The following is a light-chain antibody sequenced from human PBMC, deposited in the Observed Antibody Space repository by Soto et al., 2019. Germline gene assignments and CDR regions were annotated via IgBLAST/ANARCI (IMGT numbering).Light chain of an antibody. Sequence: AIRMTQSPSSFSASTGDRVTITCRASQDIRKDLAWYQQKPGKAPQILIYGASTLQTGVASRFSGSGSATDFTLTISSLQPEDSAAYYCLQDYNYPFTFGQGTKVDIK. CDR1: QDIRKD. CDR3: LQDYNYPFT. CDR2: GAS. V-gene: IGKV1-6*01. J-gene: IGKJ2*01.